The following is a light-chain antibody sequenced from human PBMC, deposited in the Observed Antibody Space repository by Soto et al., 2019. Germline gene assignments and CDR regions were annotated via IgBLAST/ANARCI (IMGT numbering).Light chain of an antibody. Sequence: QSVLTQPASVSGSPGQSITISCIGTSSDVGGYNFVSWYQQHPGKAPKLMIYEVSNRPSGVSTRFSGSKSGNTASLTISGLQAEDEADYYCNSYTTLSNRVFGTGTKLTVL. CDR1: SSDVGGYNF. V-gene: IGLV2-14*01. CDR2: EVS. CDR3: NSYTTLSNRV. J-gene: IGLJ1*01.